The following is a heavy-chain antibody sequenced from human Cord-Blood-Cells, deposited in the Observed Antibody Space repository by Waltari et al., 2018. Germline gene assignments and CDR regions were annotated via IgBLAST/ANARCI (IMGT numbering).Heavy chain of an antibody. CDR1: GGTFSSYA. CDR2: ILPSLGTA. J-gene: IGHJ3*02. CDR3: ARAGYSSSWYGEAFDI. V-gene: IGHV1-69*01. Sequence: QVQLVQSGAEVKKPGSSVKVSCKASGGTFSSYAISWVRQAPGQGLEWMGGILPSLGTANYAQKFQGRVTITADEATSTAYMGLSSLRSEDTAVYYCARAGYSSSWYGEAFDIWGQGTMVTVSS. D-gene: IGHD6-13*01.